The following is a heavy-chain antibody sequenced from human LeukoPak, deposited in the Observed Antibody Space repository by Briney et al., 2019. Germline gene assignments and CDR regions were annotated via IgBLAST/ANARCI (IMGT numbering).Heavy chain of an antibody. Sequence: SETLSLTCTVSGASITSYYWSWIRQPAGKGLEWIGRIYASGSTTYNPSLKSRVTMAVDTSKTQFSLKLSSVTAADTAVYYCAKCQVVVITLAAFDIWGQGTMVTVSS. CDR3: AKCQVVVITLAAFDI. D-gene: IGHD3-22*01. J-gene: IGHJ3*02. V-gene: IGHV4-4*07. CDR1: GASITSYY. CDR2: IYASGST.